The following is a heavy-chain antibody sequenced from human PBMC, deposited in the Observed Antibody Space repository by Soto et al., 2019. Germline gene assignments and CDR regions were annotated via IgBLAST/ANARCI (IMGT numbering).Heavy chain of an antibody. V-gene: IGHV1-46*01. J-gene: IGHJ4*02. D-gene: IGHD6-13*01. CDR2: INPSGGST. Sequence: QVQLVQSGAEVKKPGASVKVSCKASGYTFTSYYMHWVRQAPGQGLEWMGIINPSGGSTSYAQKFQGRVTMNRDTYTGTVYMELSSLRSEDTAVYYCAREVAASGRVYWGQGTLVTVSS. CDR1: GYTFTSYY. CDR3: AREVAASGRVY.